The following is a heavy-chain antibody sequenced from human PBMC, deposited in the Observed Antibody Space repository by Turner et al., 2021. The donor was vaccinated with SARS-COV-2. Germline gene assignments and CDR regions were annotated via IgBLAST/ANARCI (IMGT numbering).Heavy chain of an antibody. V-gene: IGHV3-15*01. CDR2: VKSKTSGEAT. J-gene: IGHJ3*02. CDR3: GTGLGPAFEI. Sequence: GSGGGLVKPGGSLRLSCAGSGFPFSIAWMHWVRQAPGKGLEWVGRVKSKTSGEATDYGAPVIGRFIISRDDSKNTVYLQMSSLGTEDTAMFFWGTGLGPAFEIWGQGTMVTVS. CDR1: GFPFSIAW. D-gene: IGHD3-10*01.